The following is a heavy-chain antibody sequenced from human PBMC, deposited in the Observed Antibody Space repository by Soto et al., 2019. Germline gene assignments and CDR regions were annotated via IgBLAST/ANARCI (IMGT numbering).Heavy chain of an antibody. Sequence: QVQLQESGPGLVKPSETLSLTCTVSGVSITSYKWTWIRQSPGKGLEWIAYMYSSGSSSYNPPLKSRATISMDTFRNQYSLQLNSATAADTAVYYCAREWSAFDYWGQGILVTVSS. J-gene: IGHJ4*02. V-gene: IGHV4-59*01. D-gene: IGHD2-15*01. CDR2: MYSSGSS. CDR1: GVSITSYK. CDR3: AREWSAFDY.